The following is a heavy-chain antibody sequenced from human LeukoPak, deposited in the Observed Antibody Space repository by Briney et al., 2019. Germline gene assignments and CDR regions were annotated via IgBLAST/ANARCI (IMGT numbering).Heavy chain of an antibody. Sequence: SETLSLTCTVSGGSINSGAYYWNRIRQPPGKGLEWIGSIYYSGSTYYNPSLKSRVTISVDTSKNQFSLKLSSVTAADTAVYYCAKGRNRGYYSYYFDYWGQGTLVTVSS. D-gene: IGHD3-22*01. J-gene: IGHJ4*02. CDR2: IYYSGST. V-gene: IGHV4-39*01. CDR1: GGSINSGAYY. CDR3: AKGRNRGYYSYYFDY.